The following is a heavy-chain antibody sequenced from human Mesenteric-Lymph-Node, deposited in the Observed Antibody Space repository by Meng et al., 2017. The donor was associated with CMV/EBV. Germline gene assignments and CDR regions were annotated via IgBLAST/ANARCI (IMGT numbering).Heavy chain of an antibody. D-gene: IGHD6-13*01. CDR3: ARGGQQPNSWYGY. Sequence: GESLKISCAASGFTFSNYAMSWIRQAPGKGLEWVSIIFSSGYSATSTFYADSSTFYADSVKGRFTVSRDISENTLYLQMSSLRSEDTAVYYCARGGQQPNSWYGYWGQGTLVTVSS. V-gene: IGHV3-23*03. J-gene: IGHJ4*02. CDR1: GFTFSNYA. CDR2: IFSSGYSATSTFYADSST.